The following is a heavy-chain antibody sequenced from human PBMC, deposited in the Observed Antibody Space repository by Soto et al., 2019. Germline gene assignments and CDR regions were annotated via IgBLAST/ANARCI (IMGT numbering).Heavy chain of an antibody. Sequence: ASVKVSCKASGYTFTSYYMHWVRQAPGQGLEWMGIINPSGGSTSYAQKFQGRVTMTRDTSTSTVYMELSSLRSEDTAVYYCARDSYGGNFSWYFDLWGRGTLVTVSS. CDR3: ARDSYGGNFSWYFDL. D-gene: IGHD2-21*02. CDR1: GYTFTSYY. CDR2: INPSGGST. V-gene: IGHV1-46*01. J-gene: IGHJ2*01.